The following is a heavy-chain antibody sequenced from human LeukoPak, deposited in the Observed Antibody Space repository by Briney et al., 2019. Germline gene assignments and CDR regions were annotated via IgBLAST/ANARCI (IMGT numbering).Heavy chain of an antibody. CDR2: ISGSGGST. Sequence: PGGSLRLSCAASGFTFTTYAMSWVRQAPGKGVEWVSGISGSGGSTYYADSVKGRFTISRDNSKNTLYLQMNSLRAEDTAVYYCAKTRYDFWSGLNWFDPWAREPWSPSPQ. V-gene: IGHV3-23*01. D-gene: IGHD3-3*01. J-gene: IGHJ5*02. CDR1: GFTFTTYA. CDR3: AKTRYDFWSGLNWFDP.